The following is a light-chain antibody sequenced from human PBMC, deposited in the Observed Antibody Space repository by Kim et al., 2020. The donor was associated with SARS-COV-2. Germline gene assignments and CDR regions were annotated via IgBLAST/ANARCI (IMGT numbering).Light chain of an antibody. Sequence: EIVMTQSPATLSVSPGDRATLACRASQSVDRNLAWYQQKPGQAPRLLMYGATARAPGIPARFSGSGSGTDFTLTISSLQPEDFALYYCQQYNSWPPVTFGGGTKVDIK. V-gene: IGKV3-15*01. CDR2: GAT. J-gene: IGKJ4*01. CDR3: QQYNSWPPVT. CDR1: QSVDRN.